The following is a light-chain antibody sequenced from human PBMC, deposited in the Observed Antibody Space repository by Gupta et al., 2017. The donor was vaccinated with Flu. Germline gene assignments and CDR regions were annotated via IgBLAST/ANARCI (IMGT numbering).Light chain of an antibody. J-gene: IGLJ2*01. CDR3: CSYAGTFTFV. CDR2: GVT. CDR1: NNDVGNYDY. V-gene: IGLV2-11*03. Sequence: SVTISCTGTNNDVGNYDYVSWYQQHPGKPPKLMIYGVTKRPSGVPDRFSGSKSGNTASLAISGLQAEDEANYYCCSYAGTFTFVFGGGTKLTVL.